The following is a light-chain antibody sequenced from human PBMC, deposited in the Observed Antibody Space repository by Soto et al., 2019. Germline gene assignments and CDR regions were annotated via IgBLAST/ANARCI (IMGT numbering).Light chain of an antibody. V-gene: IGLV1-44*01. CDR3: ATWDDSLNGQL. CDR1: SSNIGSNT. J-gene: IGLJ2*01. Sequence: QPVLTQPPSTSGTPGQRVTISCSGSSSNIGSNTVSWYQQLPGTAPKLLIYSNTQRPSGVPDRFSGSKSGTSASLAISGLQSEDEADYYCATWDDSLNGQLFGGGTQLTVL. CDR2: SNT.